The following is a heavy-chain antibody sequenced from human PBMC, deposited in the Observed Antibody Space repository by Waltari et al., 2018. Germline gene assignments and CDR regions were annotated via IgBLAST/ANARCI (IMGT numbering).Heavy chain of an antibody. CDR2: INAGNGNT. D-gene: IGHD5-12*01. CDR1: GYTFTSYA. V-gene: IGHV1-3*01. Sequence: KPGASVKVSCKASGYTFTSYAMHWVRQAPGQRLEWMGWINAGNGNTKYSQKFQGRVTITRDTSASTAYMELSSLRSEDTAVYYCARWKGSGYDWYYGMDVWGQGTTVTVSS. J-gene: IGHJ6*02. CDR3: ARWKGSGYDWYYGMDV.